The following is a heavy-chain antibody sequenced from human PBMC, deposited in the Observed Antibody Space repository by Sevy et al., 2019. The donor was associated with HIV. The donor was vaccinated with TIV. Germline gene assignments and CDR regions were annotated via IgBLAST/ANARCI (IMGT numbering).Heavy chain of an antibody. CDR1: GFTFSSYA. Sequence: GGSLRLSCAASGFTFSSYAMHWVRQAPGKGLEWVAVISYDGSNKYYADSVKGRFTISRDNSKNTLYLQMNSLRAEDTAVYYCAKGSRRHAFDIWGQGTMVTVSS. CDR2: ISYDGSNK. J-gene: IGHJ3*02. CDR3: AKGSRRHAFDI. V-gene: IGHV3-30*18. D-gene: IGHD6-25*01.